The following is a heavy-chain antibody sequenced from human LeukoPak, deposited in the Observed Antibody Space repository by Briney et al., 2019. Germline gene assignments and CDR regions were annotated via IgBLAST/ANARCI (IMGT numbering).Heavy chain of an antibody. CDR3: ARGLSGYSPNNWFDP. Sequence: ASVKVSCKASGGTFSSYAISWVRQAPGQGLEWMGRIIPILGIANYAQKFQGRVTITADKSTSTAYMELSSLRSEDTAVYYCARGLSGYSPNNWFDPWGQGTLVTVSS. CDR1: GGTFSSYA. V-gene: IGHV1-69*04. CDR2: IIPILGIA. J-gene: IGHJ5*02. D-gene: IGHD3-3*01.